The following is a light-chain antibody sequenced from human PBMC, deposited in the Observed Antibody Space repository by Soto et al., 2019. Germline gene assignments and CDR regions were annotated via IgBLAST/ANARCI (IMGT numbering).Light chain of an antibody. CDR1: QFISTW. CDR2: AAT. Sequence: DIQVTQSPSSVSAYVGDRVTITCRASQFISTWLAWYQQKPGEAPKLLIFAATRLHSGVPSRFSGSGSGTDFTLTISSLQPEDFATYYCQQADSFPRTFGGGTKVDIK. J-gene: IGKJ4*01. V-gene: IGKV1D-12*01. CDR3: QQADSFPRT.